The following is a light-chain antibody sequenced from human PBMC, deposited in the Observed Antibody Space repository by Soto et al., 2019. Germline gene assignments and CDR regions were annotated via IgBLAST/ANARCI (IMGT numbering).Light chain of an antibody. CDR2: EVN. Sequence: QSVLTQPPSASGSPGQSVTISCTGTSSDVGAYNYVSWYQQYPGKAPKLMIYEVNKRPSGVPGRFSGSKSGKTASLTVSGLQPEDEADYPCPSYAGSNIWVFGGGTQLTVL. CDR3: PSYAGSNIWV. V-gene: IGLV2-8*01. J-gene: IGLJ3*02. CDR1: SSDVGAYNY.